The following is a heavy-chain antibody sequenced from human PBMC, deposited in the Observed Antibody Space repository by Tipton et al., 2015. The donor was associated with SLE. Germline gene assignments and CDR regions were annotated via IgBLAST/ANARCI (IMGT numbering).Heavy chain of an antibody. Sequence: TLSLTCAVSGGSVSSSYWSWIRQPPGKGLEWIGYIYFSGITYYSPSLKSRVTISLDTSRHQFSLKLSSATAADTAVYYCARGPGYTSVFGAFDIWGQGTMVSVSS. V-gene: IGHV4-59*02. CDR3: ARGPGYTSVFGAFDI. D-gene: IGHD5-18*01. J-gene: IGHJ3*02. CDR1: GGSVSSSY. CDR2: IYFSGIT.